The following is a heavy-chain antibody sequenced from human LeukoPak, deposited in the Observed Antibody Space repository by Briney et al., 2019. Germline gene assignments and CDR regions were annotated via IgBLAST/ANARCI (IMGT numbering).Heavy chain of an antibody. V-gene: IGHV3-48*01. D-gene: IGHD2-15*01. Sequence: PGGSLRLSCAASGFSFSTYAMNWVRQAPGKGLEWVAYIGSSGGTIYYADPVKGRFTISRDNSKNTLYLQMNSLRAADTAVYYCARDAHCPGGRCPIDYWGQGTLVTVSS. CDR2: IGSSGGTI. CDR3: ARDAHCPGGRCPIDY. J-gene: IGHJ4*02. CDR1: GFSFSTYA.